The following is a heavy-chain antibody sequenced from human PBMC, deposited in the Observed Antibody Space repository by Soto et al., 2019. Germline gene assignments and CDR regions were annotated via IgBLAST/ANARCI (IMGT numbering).Heavy chain of an antibody. V-gene: IGHV4-61*01. CDR2: IYYSGST. D-gene: IGHD4-17*01. Sequence: SSETLSLTCTVSGGSVSSGSYYWSWIRQPPGKGLEWIGYIYYSGSTNYNPSLKSRVTISVDTSKNQFSLKLSSVTAADTAVYYCARDSTVTAIYYYYGMDVWGQGTTVTVSS. CDR3: ARDSTVTAIYYYYGMDV. CDR1: GGSVSSGSYY. J-gene: IGHJ6*02.